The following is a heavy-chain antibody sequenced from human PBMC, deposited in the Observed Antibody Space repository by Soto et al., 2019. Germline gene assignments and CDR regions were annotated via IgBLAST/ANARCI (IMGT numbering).Heavy chain of an antibody. J-gene: IGHJ4*02. V-gene: IGHV3-23*01. CDR1: GFTFSSYG. Sequence: GGSLRLSCAASGFTFSSYGMHWVRQAPGKGLEWVSAISGSGGSTYYADSVKGRFTISRDNSKNTLYLQMNSLRAEDTAVYYCARADIVATIPYYWGRGTLVTVS. D-gene: IGHD5-12*01. CDR3: ARADIVATIPYY. CDR2: ISGSGGST.